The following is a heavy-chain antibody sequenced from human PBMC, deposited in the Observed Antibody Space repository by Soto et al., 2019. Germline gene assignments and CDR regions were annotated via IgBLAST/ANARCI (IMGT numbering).Heavy chain of an antibody. CDR1: GFTFSSYG. J-gene: IGHJ4*02. Sequence: PGGSLRLSCAASGFTFSSYGMHWVRQAPGKGLEWVAVIWYDGSNKYYADSVKGRFTISRDNSKNTLYLQLSSLRAEDTAIYFCAKDPNGDYVGAFDSWGQGSLVTVSS. CDR2: IWYDGSNK. D-gene: IGHD4-17*01. V-gene: IGHV3-33*06. CDR3: AKDPNGDYVGAFDS.